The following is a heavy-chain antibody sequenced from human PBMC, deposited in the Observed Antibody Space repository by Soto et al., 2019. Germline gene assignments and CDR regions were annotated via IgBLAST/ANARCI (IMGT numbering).Heavy chain of an antibody. CDR3: PPLLSGHCSGGSCYYPSANYYYYGMDV. J-gene: IGHJ6*02. CDR1: GYTLTELS. Sequence: GASVKVSCKVSGYTLTELSMHWVRQAPGKGLEWMGGFDPEDGETNYAQKFQGRVTMTEDTSTDTAYMELSSLRSEDTAVYYCPPLLSGHCSGGSCYYPSANYYYYGMDVWGQGTTVTVSS. D-gene: IGHD2-15*01. CDR2: FDPEDGET. V-gene: IGHV1-24*01.